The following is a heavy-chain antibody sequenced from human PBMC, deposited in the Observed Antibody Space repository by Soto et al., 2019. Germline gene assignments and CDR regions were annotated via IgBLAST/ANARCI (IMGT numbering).Heavy chain of an antibody. Sequence: EVQLVESGGGLVQPGGSLRLSCAASGFTFSSYWMHWVRQAPGKGLVWVSRLNSDGSSTSYADSVKGRFPISRDNAKNTLSLQMHSLRAVDTAVYYCAGSRGSNDRVGYWGQGTLVTASS. CDR3: AGSRGSNDRVGY. V-gene: IGHV3-74*01. J-gene: IGHJ4*02. CDR1: GFTFSSYW. D-gene: IGHD2-15*01. CDR2: LNSDGSST.